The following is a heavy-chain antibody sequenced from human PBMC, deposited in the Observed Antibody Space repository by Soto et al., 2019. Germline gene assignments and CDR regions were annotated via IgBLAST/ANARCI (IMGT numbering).Heavy chain of an antibody. D-gene: IGHD5-18*01. CDR2: ISYDGSNK. V-gene: IGHV3-30-3*01. J-gene: IGHJ6*02. CDR3: ARPTDTAMVPPGYYYGMDV. Sequence: PGGSLRLSCAASGFTFSSHAMHWVRQAPGKGLEWVAVISYDGSNKYYADSVKGRFTISRDNSKNTLYLQMNSLRAEDTAVYYCARPTDTAMVPPGYYYGMDVWGQGTTVTVSS. CDR1: GFTFSSHA.